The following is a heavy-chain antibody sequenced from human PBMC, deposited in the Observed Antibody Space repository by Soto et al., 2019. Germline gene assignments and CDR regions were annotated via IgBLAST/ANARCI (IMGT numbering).Heavy chain of an antibody. J-gene: IGHJ4*02. V-gene: IGHV3-23*01. D-gene: IGHD3-10*01. CDR1: GLTFSNYA. CDR3: ATGTLWFGELGY. CDR2: ISGSGGSA. Sequence: EVQLLESGGDLVQPGGSLRLSCEASGLTFSNYAMTWVRQAPGKGLEWVSAISGSGGSAYYADSVKGRFTISRDNSKNTLYLQMNSLRVEDTAVYYCATGTLWFGELGYWGQGTLVTVSS.